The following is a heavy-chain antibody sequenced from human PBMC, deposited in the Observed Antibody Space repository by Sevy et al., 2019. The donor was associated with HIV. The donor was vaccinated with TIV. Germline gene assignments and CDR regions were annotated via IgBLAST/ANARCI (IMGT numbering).Heavy chain of an antibody. CDR2: IYTSGST. CDR1: GGSISSYY. CDR3: ARDLFFGSSGSYFWFDP. Sequence: SENLSLTCTVSGGSISSYYWSWIRQPAGKGLEWIERIYTSGSTNYNPSLKSRVTMSVDTSKNQFSLKLSSVTAADTAVYYCARDLFFGSSGSYFWFDPWGQGTLVTVSS. V-gene: IGHV4-4*07. D-gene: IGHD3-10*01. J-gene: IGHJ5*02.